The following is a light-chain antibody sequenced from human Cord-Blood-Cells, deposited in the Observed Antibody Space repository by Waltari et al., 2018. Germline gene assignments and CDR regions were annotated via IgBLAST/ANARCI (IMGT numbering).Light chain of an antibody. CDR3: QQYGSSPYS. CDR1: QSVSRSY. CDR2: GAS. Sequence: EIVLTQSTGTLSLSPGERATLSCRASQSVSRSYLAWYQQKPGQAPRLLIYGASSRATGIPDRFSGSGSGTDFTLTISRLEPENFAVDYCQQYGSSPYSFGQGTKLEIK. V-gene: IGKV3-20*01. J-gene: IGKJ2*03.